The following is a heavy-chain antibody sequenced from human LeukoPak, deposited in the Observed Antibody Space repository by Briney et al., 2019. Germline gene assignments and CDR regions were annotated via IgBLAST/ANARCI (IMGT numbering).Heavy chain of an antibody. CDR3: ARHFGTGTPFDF. Sequence: GESLKISCQGSGYRFRNYWIAWVRQVPGKGLEWMGVTGASDTRYSPSFEGQVTMAVDKSINTAYLQWSSLKASDTAIYYCARHFGTGTPFDFWGQGTLVTVSS. V-gene: IGHV5-51*01. D-gene: IGHD3/OR15-3a*01. J-gene: IGHJ4*02. CDR2: TGASDT. CDR1: GYRFRNYW.